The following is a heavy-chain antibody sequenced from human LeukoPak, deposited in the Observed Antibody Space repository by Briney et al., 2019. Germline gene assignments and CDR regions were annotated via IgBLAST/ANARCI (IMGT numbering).Heavy chain of an antibody. CDR2: MNPNSGNT. V-gene: IGHV1-8*01. CDR3: ARGNHYYGSGSSFFDY. CDR1: GYTFTSYD. Sequence: ASVKVSCKASGYTFTSYDINWVRQATGQGLEWMGWMNPNSGNTGYAQKFQGRVTMTRNTSISTAYMELSSLRSEDTAVYYCARGNHYYGSGSSFFDYWGQGTLVTVSS. J-gene: IGHJ4*02. D-gene: IGHD3-10*01.